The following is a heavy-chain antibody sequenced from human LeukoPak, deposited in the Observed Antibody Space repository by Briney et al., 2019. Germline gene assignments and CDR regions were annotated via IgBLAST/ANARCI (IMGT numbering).Heavy chain of an antibody. CDR2: INHSGST. D-gene: IGHD3-9*01. CDR1: GGSFSGYY. V-gene: IGHV4-34*01. CDR3: ARQNYDILTGYPEGGWFDP. Sequence: KPSETLSLTCAVYGGSFSGYYWSWIRQPPGKGLEWIGEINHSGSTNYNPSLKSRVTISVDTSKNQFSLKLSSVTAADTAVYYCARQNYDILTGYPEGGWFDPWGQGTLVTVSS. J-gene: IGHJ5*02.